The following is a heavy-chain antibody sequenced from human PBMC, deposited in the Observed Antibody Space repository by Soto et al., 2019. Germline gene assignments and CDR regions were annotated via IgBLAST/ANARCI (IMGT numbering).Heavy chain of an antibody. Sequence: PGGSLRLSCAASGFTFRSYAMSWVRQAPGKGLEWVSGISGSGISTHYADSVKGRFTVSRDDAKNSLYLQMNSLRAEDTALYYCAKDMVQAPFDPWGQGTLVTVS. CDR3: AKDMVQAPFDP. J-gene: IGHJ5*02. V-gene: IGHV3-23*01. D-gene: IGHD3-10*01. CDR2: ISGSGIST. CDR1: GFTFRSYA.